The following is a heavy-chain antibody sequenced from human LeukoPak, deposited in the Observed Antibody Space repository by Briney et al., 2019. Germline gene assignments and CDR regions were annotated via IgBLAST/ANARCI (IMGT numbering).Heavy chain of an antibody. J-gene: IGHJ4*02. CDR1: GFTFSNAW. CDR3: AAIRIGY. V-gene: IGHV3-7*02. Sequence: PGGSLRLSCAASGFTFSNAWMNWVRQAPGKGLEWAANIEQDGREKYYLDSVKGRFTISRDNAKNSLYLQMNSLTAEDTAVYYCAAIRIGYWGQGALVTVSS. CDR2: IEQDGREK. D-gene: IGHD2-2*01.